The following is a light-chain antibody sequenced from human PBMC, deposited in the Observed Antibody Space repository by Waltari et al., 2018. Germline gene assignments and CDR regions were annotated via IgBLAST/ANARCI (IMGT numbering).Light chain of an antibody. V-gene: IGKV1-13*02. CDR1: QGISRY. Sequence: IQMSQSPSSLSASVGDRVTITCRASQGISRYLNWYQQKPGKAPKLLIYYANSLASGVPSRFSGSGSWTEFTLTISSLQPEDFATYYFQQGNSYPRTFGQGTKVEIK. CDR2: YAN. CDR3: QQGNSYPRT. J-gene: IGKJ1*01.